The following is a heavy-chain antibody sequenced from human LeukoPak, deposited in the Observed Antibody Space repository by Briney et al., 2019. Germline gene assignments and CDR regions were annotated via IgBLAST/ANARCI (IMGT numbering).Heavy chain of an antibody. V-gene: IGHV1-69*06. D-gene: IGHD5-18*01. CDR1: GGTFSSYG. Sequence: SVKVSCKASGGTFSSYGISWVRQAPGQGLEWMGGIIPIFDTTNYARKFQGSVTITADTSTSTVYMELSSLRSEETAVYYCARDQGLTAPPPYGLDVWGQGTTVIVSS. J-gene: IGHJ6*02. CDR3: ARDQGLTAPPPYGLDV. CDR2: IIPIFDTT.